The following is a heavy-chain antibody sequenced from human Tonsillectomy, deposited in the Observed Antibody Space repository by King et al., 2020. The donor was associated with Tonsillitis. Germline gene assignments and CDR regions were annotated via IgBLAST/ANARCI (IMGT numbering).Heavy chain of an antibody. Sequence: QLQESGPGLVKPSETLSLTCTISGGSISSSSYYWGWIRQPPGKGLEWIGTISYGGSTYYNPSLESRVTISVDTSENQFSLKLSSVTAADTAVYYCAKFADYGDLQHGFDIWGQGTMATVS. CDR2: ISYGGST. CDR3: AKFADYGDLQHGFDI. CDR1: GGSISSSSYY. V-gene: IGHV4-39*01. J-gene: IGHJ3*02. D-gene: IGHD4-17*01.